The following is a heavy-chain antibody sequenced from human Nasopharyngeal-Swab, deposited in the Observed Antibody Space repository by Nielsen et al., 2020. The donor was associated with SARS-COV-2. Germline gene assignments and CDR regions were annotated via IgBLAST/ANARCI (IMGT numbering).Heavy chain of an antibody. CDR2: ISAYNGNT. Sequence: ASVKVSCKASGYTFTSYGISWVRQAAGQGVEWMGWISAYNGNTNYAQKLQGRVTMTTDTSTSTAYMELRSLRSDDTAVYYCARGNVLRYFDRADYGMDVWGQGTTVTVSS. CDR1: GYTFTSYG. D-gene: IGHD3-9*01. CDR3: ARGNVLRYFDRADYGMDV. V-gene: IGHV1-18*01. J-gene: IGHJ6*02.